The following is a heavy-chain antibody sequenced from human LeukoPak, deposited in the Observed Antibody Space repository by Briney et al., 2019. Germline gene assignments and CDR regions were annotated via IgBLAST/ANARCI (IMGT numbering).Heavy chain of an antibody. D-gene: IGHD3-10*01. CDR2: ICGYNGNT. Sequence: ASVKVSREASGYTFTSYGISSVRQAPGQRLYCMGCICGYNGNTNYAQKLQGRVTMTTDTSTSTAYMEMRSLRSDDTAVYYCARARYGSGSYNWFDTWGQGTLVTVSS. V-gene: IGHV1-18*01. J-gene: IGHJ5*02. CDR3: ARARYGSGSYNWFDT. CDR1: GYTFTSYG.